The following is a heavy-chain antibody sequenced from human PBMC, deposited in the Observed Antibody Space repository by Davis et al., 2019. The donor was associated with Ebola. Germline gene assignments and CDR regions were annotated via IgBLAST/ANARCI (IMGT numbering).Heavy chain of an antibody. CDR1: GFTVSSNY. V-gene: IGHV3-53*01. CDR2: IYSGGST. D-gene: IGHD3-9*01. J-gene: IGHJ6*04. CDR3: AREKGYYDILTGYLPGRYGMDV. Sequence: PGGSLRLSCAASGFTVSSNYMSWVRQAPGKGLEWVSVIYSGGSTYYADSVKGRFTISRDNSKNTLYLQMNSLRAEDTAVYYCAREKGYYDILTGYLPGRYGMDVWGKGTTVTVSS.